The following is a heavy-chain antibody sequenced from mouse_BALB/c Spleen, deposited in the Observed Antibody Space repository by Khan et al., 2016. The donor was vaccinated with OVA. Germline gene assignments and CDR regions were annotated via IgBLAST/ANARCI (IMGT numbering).Heavy chain of an antibody. CDR3: AKQIWSPYYGMDY. CDR2: IWGGGST. CDR1: GFSLTDHG. V-gene: IGHV2-6-5*01. D-gene: IGHD1-1*02. J-gene: IGHJ4*01. Sequence: QVQLKESGPGLVAPSQSLSITCTVSGFSLTDHGVSWIRQPPGKGLEWLGVIWGGGSTYSNSVLKSRLSISKDNSKSQVFLKMNSLQTHDTAMYYCAKQIWSPYYGMDYWGQGTSVTVSS.